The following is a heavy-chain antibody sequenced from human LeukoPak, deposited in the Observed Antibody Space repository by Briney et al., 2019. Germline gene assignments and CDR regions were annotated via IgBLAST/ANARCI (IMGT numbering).Heavy chain of an antibody. CDR3: ARDIVSGYSSGWYVGY. CDR2: ISAYNGNT. Sequence: GASVKVSCKASGYTFTSYGISWVRQAPGQGLEWMGWISAYNGNTNYAQKLQGRVTMTTDTSTSTAYMELRSLRSDDTAVYYCARDIVSGYSSGWYVGYWGQGTLVTVSS. CDR1: GYTFTSYG. V-gene: IGHV1-18*01. D-gene: IGHD6-19*01. J-gene: IGHJ4*02.